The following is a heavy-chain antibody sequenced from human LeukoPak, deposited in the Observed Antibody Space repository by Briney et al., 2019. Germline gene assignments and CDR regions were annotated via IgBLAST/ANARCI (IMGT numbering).Heavy chain of an antibody. D-gene: IGHD3-10*01. CDR3: AKVTYGSGTYGAFDY. CDR1: GFTFSSYG. CDR2: IRYDGSNK. J-gene: IGHJ4*02. Sequence: GGSLRLSCAASGFTFSSYGMHWVRQAPGKGLEWVAFIRYDGSNKYYADSVKGRFTISRDNSKNTLYLQMNSLRAEDTAVYYCAKVTYGSGTYGAFDYWGQGTLVTVSS. V-gene: IGHV3-30*02.